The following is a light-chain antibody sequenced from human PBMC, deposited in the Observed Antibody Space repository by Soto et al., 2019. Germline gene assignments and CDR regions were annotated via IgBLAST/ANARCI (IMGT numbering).Light chain of an antibody. CDR2: DAS. CDR3: QQRRNWPLT. Sequence: EVVLTQSPATLSLFPGERAALSCRASQSVGSYLAWYQQKPGQAPRLLIYDASNRATGIPARFSGSGFATDFTLTISSLEPEDFAVYYCQQRRNWPLTFGGGTKVEIK. J-gene: IGKJ4*01. V-gene: IGKV3-11*01. CDR1: QSVGSY.